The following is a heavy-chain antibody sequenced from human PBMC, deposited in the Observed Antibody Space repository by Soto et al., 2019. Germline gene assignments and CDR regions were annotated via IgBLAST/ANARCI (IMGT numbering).Heavy chain of an antibody. CDR3: ARARGYNNGYSAFPIEF. CDR2: ILSSGTT. D-gene: IGHD5-18*01. CDR1: GGSINSGTYY. Sequence: QVQLQESGPGLVKPSQILSLTCSVSGGSINSGTYYWTWIRQYPGKGLEWVGYILSSGTTFYNPSLKNRIIISVDTSKHQFSLRLSSVTAADTALYYCARARGYNNGYSAFPIEFWGQGALVTVSS. V-gene: IGHV4-31*03. J-gene: IGHJ4*02.